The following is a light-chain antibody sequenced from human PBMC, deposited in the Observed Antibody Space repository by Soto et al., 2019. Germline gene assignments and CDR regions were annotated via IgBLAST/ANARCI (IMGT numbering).Light chain of an antibody. Sequence: ALTQPASVSGSPGQSIAISCTGTSSDVGGYNYVSWYQQYPGKAPKLIIFDVTNRPSGVSDRFSGSKSGSTASLTISGLQADDEADYYCTSFAGSGTYVFGTGTKVPVL. V-gene: IGLV2-14*01. J-gene: IGLJ1*01. CDR3: TSFAGSGTYV. CDR2: DVT. CDR1: SSDVGGYNY.